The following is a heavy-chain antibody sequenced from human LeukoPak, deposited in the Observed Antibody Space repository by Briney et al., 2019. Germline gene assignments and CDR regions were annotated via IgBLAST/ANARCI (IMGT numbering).Heavy chain of an antibody. CDR1: GYTFTSYY. Sequence: ASVKVSCKASGYTFTSYYMHWVRQAPGQGLEWMGLINPSGGSTVYAQKFQGRVTMTRDTSTSTVYMELSSLRSEGTAVYYCARGGPKYYYDSSGYYYFDYWGQGTLLTVSS. CDR3: ARGGPKYYYDSSGYYYFDY. CDR2: INPSGGST. V-gene: IGHV1-46*01. D-gene: IGHD3-22*01. J-gene: IGHJ4*02.